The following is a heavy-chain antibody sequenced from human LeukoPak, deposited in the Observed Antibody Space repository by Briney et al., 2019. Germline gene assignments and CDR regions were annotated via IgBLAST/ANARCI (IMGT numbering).Heavy chain of an antibody. Sequence: ASVKVSCKASGGTFSTDAISWVRQAPGQGLEWMGWMNPNSGNTGYAQKFQGRVTITRNTSISTAYMELSSLRSEDTAVYYCARASSIGDWFDPWGQGTLVTVSS. CDR1: GGTFSTDA. CDR2: MNPNSGNT. CDR3: ARASSIGDWFDP. V-gene: IGHV1-8*03. J-gene: IGHJ5*02. D-gene: IGHD6-6*01.